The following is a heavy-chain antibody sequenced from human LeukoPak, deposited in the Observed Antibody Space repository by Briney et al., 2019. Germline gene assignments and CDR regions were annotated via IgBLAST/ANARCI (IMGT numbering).Heavy chain of an antibody. CDR3: GREYLDLGLQYFDWSLPLDY. CDR1: GYTFTSSS. CDR2: MSAYNGNT. Sequence: EASLKVSCKASGYTFTSSSICWVRQGPGQGRERVGWMSAYNGNTNYAQKLLGRVTMTTDPSTSTAYMELRSLRSDDTSVYYCGREYLDLGLQYFDWSLPLDYWGQGTLVTVSS. V-gene: IGHV1-18*01. J-gene: IGHJ4*02. D-gene: IGHD3-9*01.